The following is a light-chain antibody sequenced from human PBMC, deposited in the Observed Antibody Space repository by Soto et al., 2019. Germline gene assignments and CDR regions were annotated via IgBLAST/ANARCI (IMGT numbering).Light chain of an antibody. CDR2: GAS. CDR3: QQYSNWPF. V-gene: IGKV3-15*01. Sequence: EIVMTQSPATLSVSPGERATLSCRASQSVSSNLAWYQQKPGQAPRLLIYGASTRATGIPARFSGSGSGTEFTLTISSLQSEEFAVYYCQQYSNWPFVGQGTKLESK. CDR1: QSVSSN. J-gene: IGKJ2*01.